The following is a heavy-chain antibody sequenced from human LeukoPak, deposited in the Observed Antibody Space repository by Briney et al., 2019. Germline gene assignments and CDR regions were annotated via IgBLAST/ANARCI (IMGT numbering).Heavy chain of an antibody. V-gene: IGHV1-46*01. CDR3: ARVRSTPGLIRGIAAAGALDY. D-gene: IGHD6-13*01. CDR1: GYTFTSYY. CDR2: INPNGCST. J-gene: IGHJ4*02. Sequence: ASVKVSCEASGYTFTSYYMHWVRQAPGQGLEWMGIINPNGCSTSYAQQLQGRDTMTRDTSTSTVYMELRSLRSEGTAVYYCARVRSTPGLIRGIAAAGALDYWGQGNLVTVSS.